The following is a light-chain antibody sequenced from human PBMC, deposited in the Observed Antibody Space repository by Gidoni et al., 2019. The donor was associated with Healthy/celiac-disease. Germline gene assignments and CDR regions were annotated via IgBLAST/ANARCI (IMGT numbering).Light chain of an antibody. J-gene: IGKJ4*01. CDR2: DAS. CDR1: QSVSSY. CDR3: QQRSNWPLT. V-gene: IGKV3-11*01. Sequence: EIVLPQSPATLSLSPGDRATLSCRASQSVSSYLAWYQPKPGQAPRLLIYDASNRATGIPARFSGSGSGTDFTLTISSLEPEDFAVYYCQQRSNWPLTFXGXTKVEIK.